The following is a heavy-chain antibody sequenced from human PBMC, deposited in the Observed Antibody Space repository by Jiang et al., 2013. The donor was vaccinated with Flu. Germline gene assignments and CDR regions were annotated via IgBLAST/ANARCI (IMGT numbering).Heavy chain of an antibody. J-gene: IGHJ4*02. D-gene: IGHD2-21*02. CDR3: ARELCGGDCYSDY. V-gene: IGHV4-38-2*02. CDR2: IYHSGST. Sequence: LLKPSETLSLTCAVSGYSISSGYYWGWIRQPPGKGLEWIGSIYHSGSTYYNPSLKSRVTISVDTSKNQFSLKLSSVTAADTAVYYCARELCGGDCYSDYWGQGTLVTVSS. CDR1: GYSISSGYY.